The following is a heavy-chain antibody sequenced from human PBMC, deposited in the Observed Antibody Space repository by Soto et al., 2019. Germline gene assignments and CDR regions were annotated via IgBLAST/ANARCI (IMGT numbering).Heavy chain of an antibody. V-gene: IGHV1-69*13. CDR1: GGTFSSYA. CDR2: IIPIFGTA. D-gene: IGHD4-17*01. Sequence: SVKVSCKASGGTFSSYAISWVRQAPGQGLEWMGGIIPIFGTANYAQKFQGRVTITADESTSTAYMELSSLRSEDTAVYYCARVAGLTTVTTYTYYYGMDVWGQGTTVTVSS. J-gene: IGHJ6*02. CDR3: ARVAGLTTVTTYTYYYGMDV.